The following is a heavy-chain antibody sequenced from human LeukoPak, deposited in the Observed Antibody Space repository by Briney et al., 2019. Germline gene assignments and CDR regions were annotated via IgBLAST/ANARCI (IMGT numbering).Heavy chain of an antibody. Sequence: PGGSLRLSCAASGFTFSSYAMSWVRQAPGKGLEWVSAISGSGGSTYYADSVKGRFTISRDNSKNTLYLQMNSLRAGDTAVYYCAKARDPGYSSSPDRLDYWGQGTLVTVSS. CDR2: ISGSGGST. CDR3: AKARDPGYSSSPDRLDY. D-gene: IGHD6-6*01. V-gene: IGHV3-23*01. CDR1: GFTFSSYA. J-gene: IGHJ4*02.